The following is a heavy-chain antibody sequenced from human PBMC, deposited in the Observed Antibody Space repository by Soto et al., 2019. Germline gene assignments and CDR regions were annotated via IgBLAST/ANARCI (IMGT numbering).Heavy chain of an antibody. CDR2: INAGNGNT. J-gene: IGHJ6*02. D-gene: IGHD3-22*01. CDR3: ARVRYYYDSSGYYPYGMDV. V-gene: IGHV1-3*01. Sequence: GASVKVSCKASGYTFTSYAMHWVRQAPGQRLEWMGWINAGNGNTKYSQKFQGRVTITRDTSASTAYMELSSLRPEDTAVYYCARVRYYYDSSGYYPYGMDVWGQGTTVTVSS. CDR1: GYTFTSYA.